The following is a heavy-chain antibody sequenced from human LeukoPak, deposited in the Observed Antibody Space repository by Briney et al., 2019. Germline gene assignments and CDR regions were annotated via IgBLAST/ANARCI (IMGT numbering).Heavy chain of an antibody. CDR3: AKSPALYCSSTSCYYGYFQH. CDR1: GITFSSYG. D-gene: IGHD2-2*01. CDR2: ISSTGGTT. J-gene: IGHJ1*01. V-gene: IGHV3-23*01. Sequence: PGGSLRLSCAASGITFSSYGMSWVRQAPGKGLEWVSSISSTGGTTYYADSVKGRFTISRDNSKNTLYLQMNSLKAEDTAVYYCAKSPALYCSSTSCYYGYFQHWGQGTLVTVSS.